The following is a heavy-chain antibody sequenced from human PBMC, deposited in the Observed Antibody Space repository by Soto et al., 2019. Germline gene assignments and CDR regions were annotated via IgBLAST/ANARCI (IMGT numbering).Heavy chain of an antibody. J-gene: IGHJ4*02. Sequence: QVPLVQSGAEVMKPGASVKVSCKASGYTFTTYGVSWVRQAPGQGLEWMGWISAYTGNTHYAQNFQGRVNMTTDTSTSTAYMELRRLRSDDTAVYYCARDIYNSSGYYYPYYFDYWGQGTLVSVSS. D-gene: IGHD3-22*01. CDR1: GYTFTTYG. V-gene: IGHV1-18*01. CDR3: ARDIYNSSGYYYPYYFDY. CDR2: ISAYTGNT.